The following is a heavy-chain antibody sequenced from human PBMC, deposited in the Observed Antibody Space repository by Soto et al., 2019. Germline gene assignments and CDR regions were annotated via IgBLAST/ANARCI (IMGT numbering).Heavy chain of an antibody. CDR1: GYTFTSYG. Sequence: ASVKVSCKASGYTFTSYGISWVRQAPGQGLEWMGWISAYNGNTNYAQKLQGRVTMTTDTSTSTAYMELRSLRSDDPAVYYCARDRAAYYYGSGSPADDYWGQGTLVTVSS. D-gene: IGHD3-10*01. CDR3: ARDRAAYYYGSGSPADDY. V-gene: IGHV1-18*01. J-gene: IGHJ4*02. CDR2: ISAYNGNT.